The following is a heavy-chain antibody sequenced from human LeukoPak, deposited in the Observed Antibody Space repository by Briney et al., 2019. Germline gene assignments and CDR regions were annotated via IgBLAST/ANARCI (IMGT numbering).Heavy chain of an antibody. D-gene: IGHD3-3*01. CDR1: GGSISSYY. CDR2: IYTSGST. Sequence: PSETLSLTCTVSGGSISSYYWSWIRHPAWKGLEWIGRIYTSGSTNYNPSLKSRVTMSVDTSKNQFSLKLSSVTATDTAVYYCARGSPWYYDFWSGYRPDYMDVWGKGTTVTVSS. CDR3: ARGSPWYYDFWSGYRPDYMDV. J-gene: IGHJ6*03. V-gene: IGHV4-4*07.